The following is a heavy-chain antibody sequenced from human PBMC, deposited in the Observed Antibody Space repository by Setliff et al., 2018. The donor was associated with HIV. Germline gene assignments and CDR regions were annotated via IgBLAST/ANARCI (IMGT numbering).Heavy chain of an antibody. J-gene: IGHJ4*02. Sequence: SETLSLTCTVSGGSVSSSSYYWGWIRQPTGKGLEWIGTIYYSGDTQYNPSFKTRVIMSVDTSKNQFSLRLISVTAADTAVYYCARMEATRPPRGPDYWGPGTLVTVSS. CDR1: GGSVSSSSYY. D-gene: IGHD6-6*01. CDR3: ARMEATRPPRGPDY. V-gene: IGHV4-39*01. CDR2: IYYSGDT.